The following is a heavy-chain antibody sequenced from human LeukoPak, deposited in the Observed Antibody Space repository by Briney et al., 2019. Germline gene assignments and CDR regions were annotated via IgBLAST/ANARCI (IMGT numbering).Heavy chain of an antibody. CDR2: INPSGGST. CDR1: GYTFTSYY. V-gene: IGHV1-46*01. J-gene: IGHJ3*02. Sequence: ASVKVSCKASGYTFTSYYMHWVRQAPGQGLEWMGIINPSGGSTSYAQKFQGRVTMTRDTSTSTVYMELSSLRSEDTAVYYCAITFMKGSGSYQDAFDIWGQGTMVTVSS. CDR3: AITFMKGSGSYQDAFDI. D-gene: IGHD3-10*01.